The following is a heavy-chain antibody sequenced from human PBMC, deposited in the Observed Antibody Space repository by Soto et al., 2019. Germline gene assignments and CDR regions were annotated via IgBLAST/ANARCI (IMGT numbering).Heavy chain of an antibody. CDR3: ARHLGFGVVLNWFDP. CDR1: GGSISSYY. CDR2: IYYSGST. D-gene: IGHD3-3*01. J-gene: IGHJ5*02. Sequence: QVQLQESGPGLVKASGTLSLTCTVSGGSISSYYWSWIRQPPGKGLEWIGYIYYSGSTNYNPSLKSRVTISVDTSKNQSSLKLSSVTAADTAVYYCARHLGFGVVLNWFDPWGQGTLVTVSS. V-gene: IGHV4-59*08.